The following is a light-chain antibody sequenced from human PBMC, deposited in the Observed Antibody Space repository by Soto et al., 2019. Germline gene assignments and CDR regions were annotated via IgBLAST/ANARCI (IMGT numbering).Light chain of an antibody. Sequence: EIVLTQSPGTLSLSPGERATLSCRASQSVSSSYLAWYQQKPGQAPRLLIYGAYSRATGSPDRFSGSGSGTEFTLTISRLEPEDFAVYYCQQYGSSLWTFGQGTEVEIK. V-gene: IGKV3-20*01. J-gene: IGKJ1*01. CDR1: QSVSSSY. CDR2: GAY. CDR3: QQYGSSLWT.